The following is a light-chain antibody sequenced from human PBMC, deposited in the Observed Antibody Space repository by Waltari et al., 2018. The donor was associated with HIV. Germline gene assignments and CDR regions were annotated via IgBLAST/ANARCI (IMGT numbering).Light chain of an antibody. CDR3: QQYDSSPLFT. CDR2: GTS. V-gene: IGKV3-20*01. CDR1: QSVSSTF. Sequence: EIVLTQSPDTLYLSPGERATRSRRASQSVSSTFLAWYQQKPGQAPRLLIYGTSNRAAGIPDRFSGSGSGTDFTLTITRLEPEDFAVYYCQQYDSSPLFTFGPGTKVGI. J-gene: IGKJ3*01.